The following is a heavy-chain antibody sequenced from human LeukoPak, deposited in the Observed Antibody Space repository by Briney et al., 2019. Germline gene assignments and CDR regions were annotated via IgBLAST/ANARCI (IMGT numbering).Heavy chain of an antibody. Sequence: GGSLRLSCAASGFTFSTHWMTWVRQAPGKGLEWVANINEDGSEKNYVDSVKGRFTISRDNAKNSLSLQVESLRVEDTAVYYCATRSQAPANWGQGTLVTVSS. D-gene: IGHD3-10*01. V-gene: IGHV3-7*01. CDR3: ATRSQAPAN. J-gene: IGHJ4*02. CDR2: INEDGSEK. CDR1: GFTFSTHW.